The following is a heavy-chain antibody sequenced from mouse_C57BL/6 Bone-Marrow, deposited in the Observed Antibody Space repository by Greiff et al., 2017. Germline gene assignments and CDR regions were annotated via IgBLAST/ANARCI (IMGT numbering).Heavy chain of an antibody. D-gene: IGHD2-2*01. J-gene: IGHJ1*03. Sequence: QVQLQQSGAELVKPGASVKISCKASGYAFSSYGMNWVKQRPGKGLEWIGQIYPGDGDTNYNGNFKGKATLTADKSSSTAYMQLSSLTSEDSAVYFCARNGLRGYFDVWGTGTTVTVSS. V-gene: IGHV1-80*01. CDR3: ARNGLRGYFDV. CDR1: GYAFSSYG. CDR2: IYPGDGDT.